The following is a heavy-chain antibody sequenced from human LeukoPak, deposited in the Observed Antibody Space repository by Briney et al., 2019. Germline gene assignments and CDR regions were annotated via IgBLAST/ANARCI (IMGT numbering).Heavy chain of an antibody. J-gene: IGHJ4*02. D-gene: IGHD5-12*01. CDR3: ARGTPYDGLDY. CDR1: GFTFSSYA. CDR2: ISYDGSNE. V-gene: IGHV3-30*04. Sequence: GGSLRLSCAASGFTFSSYAMHWVRQAPGKGLEWVAVISYDGSNEYYAGSVKGRFTISRDSSKNTLYLQMNSLRAEDTAVYYCARGTPYDGLDYWGQGTLVTVSS.